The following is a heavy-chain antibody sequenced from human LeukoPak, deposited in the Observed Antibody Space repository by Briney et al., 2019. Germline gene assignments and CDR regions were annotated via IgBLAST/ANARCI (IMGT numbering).Heavy chain of an antibody. Sequence: GGSLRLSCAASGFTFSSYAMSWVRQAPGKGLEWVSAISGSGGSTYYADSVKGRFTISRDNSKNTLYLQMNSLRAEDTAVYYCARGSLAAAEHYYYYYMDVWGKGTTVTVSS. J-gene: IGHJ6*03. CDR1: GFTFSSYA. D-gene: IGHD6-13*01. CDR3: ARGSLAAAEHYYYYYMDV. CDR2: ISGSGGST. V-gene: IGHV3-23*01.